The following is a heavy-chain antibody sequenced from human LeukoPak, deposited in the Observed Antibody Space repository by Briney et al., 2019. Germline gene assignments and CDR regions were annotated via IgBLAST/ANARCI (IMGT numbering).Heavy chain of an antibody. J-gene: IGHJ6*02. D-gene: IGHD3-3*01. V-gene: IGHV4-39*01. CDR2: IYYSGST. CDR1: GGSISSSSYY. CDR3: ARALDFWSDPYYYGMDV. Sequence: SETLSLTCTVSGGSISSSSYYWGWIRQPPGKGPEWIGSIYYSGSTYYNPSLKSRVTISVDTSKNQFSLKLSSVTAADTAVYYCARALDFWSDPYYYGMDVWGQGTTVTVSS.